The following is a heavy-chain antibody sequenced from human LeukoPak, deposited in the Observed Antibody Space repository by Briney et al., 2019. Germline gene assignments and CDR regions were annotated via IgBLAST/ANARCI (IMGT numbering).Heavy chain of an antibody. V-gene: IGHV4-39*07. Sequence: PSETLSLTCTVSGGSISSSSYYWGWIRQPPGKGLEWIGSIYYSGSTYYNPSLKSRVTISVDTSKDQFSLKLSSVTAADTAVYYCARDPRCTNGVCYPFDYWGQGTLVTVSS. CDR1: GGSISSSSYY. CDR2: IYYSGST. J-gene: IGHJ4*02. D-gene: IGHD2-8*01. CDR3: ARDPRCTNGVCYPFDY.